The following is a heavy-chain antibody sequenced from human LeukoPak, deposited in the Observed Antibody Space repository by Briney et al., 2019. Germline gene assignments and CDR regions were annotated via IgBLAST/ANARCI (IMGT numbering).Heavy chain of an antibody. CDR1: GSLFTSYV. CDR2: IRGGGGST. CDR3: AKSGPVTYSRIRGFDY. V-gene: IGHV3-23*01. Sequence: PGRSLTLSCAPSGSLFTSYVMSWVRQDPGKGLEWVSVIRGGGGSTYCAASVKRRFTISRDNSQNTLYLQMTSLRAEDTAIYYGAKSGPVTYSRIRGFDYWGQGILVTVSS. D-gene: IGHD2-21*02. J-gene: IGHJ4*02.